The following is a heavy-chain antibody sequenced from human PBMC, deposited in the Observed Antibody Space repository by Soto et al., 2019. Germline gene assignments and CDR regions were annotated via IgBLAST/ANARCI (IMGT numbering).Heavy chain of an antibody. Sequence: QVQLVQSGAEVMKPGASVNVYCKAIGYTFINYGISWVRQAPGQGLEWMGWISDDNRRRDHAPKFQGRVTTTTDTSTTTAYMELRILRSDDTAVYYSVMIYCRGRSSGAQHYSYGMDVFGQGTTVTVSS. CDR3: VMIYCRGRSSGAQHYSYGMDV. CDR1: GYTFINYG. J-gene: IGHJ6*02. V-gene: IGHV1-18*01. D-gene: IGHD2-15*01. CDR2: ISDDNRRR.